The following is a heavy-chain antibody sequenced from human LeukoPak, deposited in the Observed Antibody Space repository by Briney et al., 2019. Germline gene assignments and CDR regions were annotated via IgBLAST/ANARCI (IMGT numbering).Heavy chain of an antibody. J-gene: IGHJ5*02. CDR2: ISSSSSYI. CDR3: ARGIVNWFDP. CDR1: GFTFSSYS. V-gene: IGHV3-21*01. Sequence: PGGSLRLSCAASGFTFSSYSMNWVRQAPGKGLEWVSSISSSSSYIYYADSVRGRFTISRDNAKNSLYLQMNSLRAEDTAVYYCARGIVNWFDPWGQGTLVTVSS. D-gene: IGHD1-26*01.